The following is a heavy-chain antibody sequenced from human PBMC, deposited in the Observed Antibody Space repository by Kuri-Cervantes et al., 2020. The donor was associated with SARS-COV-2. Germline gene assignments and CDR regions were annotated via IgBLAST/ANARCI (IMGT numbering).Heavy chain of an antibody. CDR1: GYTFSSYA. Sequence: ASVKVSCKASGYTFSSYAIHWVRQAPGQGLEWMGWINTATGNTHYSQKFQGRVTITRDTAASTEYMDLNSLRSEDTAVYYCAREVGYCDSGRCYGLDAFDIWGQGTTVTVSS. V-gene: IGHV1-3*04. J-gene: IGHJ3*02. CDR2: INTATGNT. D-gene: IGHD2-2*01. CDR3: AREVGYCDSGRCYGLDAFDI.